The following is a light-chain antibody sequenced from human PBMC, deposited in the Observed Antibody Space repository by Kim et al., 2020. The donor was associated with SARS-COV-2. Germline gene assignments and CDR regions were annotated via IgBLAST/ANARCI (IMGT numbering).Light chain of an antibody. J-gene: IGLJ1*01. Sequence: ELTQPPSASGTPGQRVTISCSGSSSNIGSNTVNWYQQLPGTAPKLLIYSNNQRPSGVPDRFSGSKSGTSAPLAISGLQSEYEADYYCAAWDDSLNGPVFGTGTKVTVL. CDR3: AAWDDSLNGPV. CDR1: SSNIGSNT. V-gene: IGLV1-44*01. CDR2: SNN.